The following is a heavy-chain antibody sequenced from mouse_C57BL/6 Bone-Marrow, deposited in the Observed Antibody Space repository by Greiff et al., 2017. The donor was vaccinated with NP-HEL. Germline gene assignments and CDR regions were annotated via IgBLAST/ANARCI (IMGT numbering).Heavy chain of an antibody. D-gene: IGHD1-3*01. CDR2: ISDGGSYT. CDR1: GFTFSSYA. Sequence: EVQLVESGGGLVKPGGSLKLSCAASGFTFSSYAMSWVRQTPEKRLEWVATISDGGSYTYYPDNVKGRFTISRDNAKNNLYLQMSHLKSEDTAMYYCARGSGRDYAMDYWGQGTSVTVSS. V-gene: IGHV5-4*01. CDR3: ARGSGRDYAMDY. J-gene: IGHJ4*01.